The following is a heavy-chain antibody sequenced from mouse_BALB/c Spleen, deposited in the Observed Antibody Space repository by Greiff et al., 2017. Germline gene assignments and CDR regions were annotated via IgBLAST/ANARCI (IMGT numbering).Heavy chain of an antibody. CDR1: GFSLTGYG. V-gene: IGHV2-6-7*01. CDR3: ARGGYGYAMDY. J-gene: IGHJ4*01. D-gene: IGHD2-14*01. Sequence: VKLVESGPGLVAPSQSLSITCTVSGFSLTGYGVNWVRQPPGKGLEWLGMIWGDGSRDYNSDLKSRLSIRNDNSKSEVFLIMNSLQTDDTARYYCARGGYGYAMDYWGQGTSVTGSS. CDR2: IWGDGSR.